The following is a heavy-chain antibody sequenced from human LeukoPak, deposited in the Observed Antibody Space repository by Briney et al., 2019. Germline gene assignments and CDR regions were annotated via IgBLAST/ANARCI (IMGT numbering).Heavy chain of an antibody. Sequence: SETLSLTCTVSGGSISSSYWSWIRQPPGKGLEWIGYIYNNGNTNYNTTHSSRPTLSLDRSKNLLSLSLRSVPAADTAVYYCARTYGSGTPRYYGMDVWGQGPTVTVSS. CDR1: GGSISSSY. J-gene: IGHJ6*02. CDR2: IYNNGNT. V-gene: IGHV4-4*08. CDR3: ARTYGSGTPRYYGMDV. D-gene: IGHD3-10*01.